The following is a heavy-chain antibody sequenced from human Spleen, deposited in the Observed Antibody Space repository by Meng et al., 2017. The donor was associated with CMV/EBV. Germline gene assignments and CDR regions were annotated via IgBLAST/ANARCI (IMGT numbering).Heavy chain of an antibody. CDR3: AREKDCSSTSCYAHFDY. CDR1: GGSFSGYY. V-gene: IGHV4-34*01. CDR2: INHSGST. J-gene: IGHJ4*02. Sequence: QVQLQQWGAGLLKPSETLSLTCAVYGGSFSGYYWSWIRQPPGKGLEWIGEINHSGSTNYNPSLKSRVTISVDTSKNQFSLKLSSVTAADTAVYYCAREKDCSSTSCYAHFDYWGQGTLVTVSS. D-gene: IGHD2-2*01.